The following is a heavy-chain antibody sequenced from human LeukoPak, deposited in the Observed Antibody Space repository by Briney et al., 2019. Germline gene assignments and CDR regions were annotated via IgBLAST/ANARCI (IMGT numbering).Heavy chain of an antibody. D-gene: IGHD6-19*01. CDR3: ARRVAVADNYFDY. Sequence: GGSLRLSCAASGFTFGDYTMHWVRQAPGKGLEWVSLISWDGGSTYYADSVKGRFTISRDNAKNSLYLQMNSLRAEDTGVYYCARRVAVADNYFDYWGQGTLVTVSS. J-gene: IGHJ4*02. V-gene: IGHV3-43*01. CDR1: GFTFGDYT. CDR2: ISWDGGST.